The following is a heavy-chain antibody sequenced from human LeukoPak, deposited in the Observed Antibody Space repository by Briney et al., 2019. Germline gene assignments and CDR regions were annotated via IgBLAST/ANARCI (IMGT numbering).Heavy chain of an antibody. V-gene: IGHV4-30-4*08. CDR1: GGSFSGYY. D-gene: IGHD3-22*01. Sequence: SETLSLTCAVYGGSFSGYYWSWIRQPPGKGLEWIGYIYYSGSTYYNPSLKSRVTISVDTSKNQFSLKLSSVTAADTAVYYCARSLDHYYDSSGYTDAFDIWGQGTMVTVSS. CDR2: IYYSGST. CDR3: ARSLDHYYDSSGYTDAFDI. J-gene: IGHJ3*02.